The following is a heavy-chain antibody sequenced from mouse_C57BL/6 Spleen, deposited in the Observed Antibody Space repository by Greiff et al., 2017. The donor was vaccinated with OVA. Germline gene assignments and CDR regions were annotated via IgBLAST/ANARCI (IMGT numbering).Heavy chain of an antibody. Sequence: QVQLQQPGAELVKPGASVKLSCKASGYTFTSYWMHWVKQRPGQGLEWIGMIHPNRGSTNYNEKFKSKATLTVDKSSSTAYMQLSSLTSEDSAVYYCARNWYYFDYWGQGTTLTVSS. D-gene: IGHD4-1*01. CDR3: ARNWYYFDY. CDR2: IHPNRGST. V-gene: IGHV1-64*01. CDR1: GYTFTSYW. J-gene: IGHJ2*01.